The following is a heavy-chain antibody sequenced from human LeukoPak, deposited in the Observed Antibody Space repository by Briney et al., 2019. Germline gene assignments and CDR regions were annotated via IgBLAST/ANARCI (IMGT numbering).Heavy chain of an antibody. V-gene: IGHV1-2*02. CDR2: INPNSGGT. J-gene: IGHJ5*02. D-gene: IGHD3-22*01. CDR3: ARADRYCDSSDYPWFDP. Sequence: ASVKVSCKASGYTFTGYYMHWVRQAPGQGLEWMGWINPNSGGTNYAQKFQGRVTMTRDTSISTAYMELSRLRSDDTAVYYCARADRYCDSSDYPWFDPWGQGTLVTVSS. CDR1: GYTFTGYY.